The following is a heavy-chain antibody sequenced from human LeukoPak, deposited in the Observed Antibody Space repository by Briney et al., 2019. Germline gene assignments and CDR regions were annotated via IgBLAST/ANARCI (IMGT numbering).Heavy chain of an antibody. CDR2: ISGGGGST. CDR1: GFTFTSYS. Sequence: GGSLRLPCAASGFTFTSYSMNWVRQAPGKGLEWVSTISGGGGSTYYADSVKGRFTISRDNSKNTPYLQVNSLRAEDTAVYYCAKGGKWDVTPFDYWGQGTLVTVSS. CDR3: AKGGKWDVTPFDY. V-gene: IGHV3-23*01. D-gene: IGHD1-26*01. J-gene: IGHJ4*02.